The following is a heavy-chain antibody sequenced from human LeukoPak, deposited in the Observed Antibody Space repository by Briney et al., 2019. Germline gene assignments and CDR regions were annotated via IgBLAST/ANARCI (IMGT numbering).Heavy chain of an antibody. J-gene: IGHJ4*02. D-gene: IGHD3-10*01. CDR1: GYTFTNYA. CDR2: INAGNGNT. V-gene: IGHV1-3*01. Sequence: ASVKVSCKASGYTFTNYAMHWVRQAPGQRLEWMGWINAGNGNTKYSQKFQGRVTITRDTSASTASMELSSLRFEDTAVYYCARGVYYYGSGSYIECWGQGTLVTVSS. CDR3: ARGVYYYGSGSYIEC.